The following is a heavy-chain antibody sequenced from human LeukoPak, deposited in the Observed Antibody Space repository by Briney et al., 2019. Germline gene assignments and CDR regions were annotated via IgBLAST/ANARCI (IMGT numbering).Heavy chain of an antibody. Sequence: GGSLTLSCAASGFTFSGYYMHWVRQAPGKGLEWMGFIRHNGSNKYYAYFMKGGSTIARDNSKNTLYLQMSSLRAEDMAVYYCAKDREVAVAGKSHYYYYYMDVWGKGTTVTISS. D-gene: IGHD6-19*01. CDR3: AKDREVAVAGKSHYYYYYMDV. V-gene: IGHV3-30*02. CDR1: GFTFSGYY. J-gene: IGHJ6*03. CDR2: IRHNGSNK.